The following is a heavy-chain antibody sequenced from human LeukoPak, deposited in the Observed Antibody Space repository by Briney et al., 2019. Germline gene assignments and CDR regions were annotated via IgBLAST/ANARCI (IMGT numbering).Heavy chain of an antibody. CDR2: ISGSGGST. D-gene: IGHD2-2*01. CDR3: AKGLYCSSTSCYAPVDY. J-gene: IGHJ4*02. CDR1: GSTFSSYA. Sequence: GGSLRLSCAASGSTFSSYAMSWVRQAPGKGLEWVSAISGSGGSTYYADSVKGRFTISRDNSKNTLYLQMNSLRAEDTAVYYCAKGLYCSSTSCYAPVDYWGQGTLVTVSS. V-gene: IGHV3-23*01.